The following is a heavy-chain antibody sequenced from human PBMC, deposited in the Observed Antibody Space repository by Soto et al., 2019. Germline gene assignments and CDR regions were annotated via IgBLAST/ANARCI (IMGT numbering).Heavy chain of an antibody. CDR3: ARACPSYHDSFDI. D-gene: IGHD2-2*01. CDR1: GGTFSSYT. J-gene: IGHJ3*02. CDR2: IIPILGIA. Sequence: QVQLVQSGAEVKKPGSSVKVSCKASGGTFSSYTISWVRQAPGQGLEWMGRIIPILGIANYAQKFQGRVTITADKSTRTTYMELSSLRSEDTAVYYCARACPSYHDSFDIWGQGTMVTVSS. V-gene: IGHV1-69*02.